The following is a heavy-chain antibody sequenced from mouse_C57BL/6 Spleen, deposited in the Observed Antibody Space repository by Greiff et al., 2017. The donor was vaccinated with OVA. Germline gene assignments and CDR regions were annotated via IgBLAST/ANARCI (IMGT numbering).Heavy chain of an antibody. Sequence: QVQLQQPGTELVKPGASVKLSCKASGYTFTSYWMHWVKQRPGQGLEWIGNINPSNGGTNYNEKFKSKATLTVDKSSSTAYMQLSSLTSEDSAVYYGARSGYDNFQVYFDVWGTGTTVTVSS. V-gene: IGHV1-53*01. CDR3: ARSGYDNFQVYFDV. J-gene: IGHJ1*03. CDR2: INPSNGGT. D-gene: IGHD2-1*01. CDR1: GYTFTSYW.